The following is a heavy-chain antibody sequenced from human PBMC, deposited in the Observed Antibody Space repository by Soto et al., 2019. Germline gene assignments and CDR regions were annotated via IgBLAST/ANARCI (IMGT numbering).Heavy chain of an antibody. CDR3: ARDDYSPYYYYGMHV. CDR1: GFTFSSYA. V-gene: IGHV3-30-3*01. D-gene: IGHD4-4*01. J-gene: IGHJ6*01. CDR2: ISYDGSNK. Sequence: HPGGSLRLSCAASGFTFSSYAMHWVRQAPGKGLEWVAVISYDGSNKYYADSVKGRFTISRDNSKNTLYLQMNSLRAEDTAVYYCARDDYSPYYYYGMHVWGQGTTVTVSS.